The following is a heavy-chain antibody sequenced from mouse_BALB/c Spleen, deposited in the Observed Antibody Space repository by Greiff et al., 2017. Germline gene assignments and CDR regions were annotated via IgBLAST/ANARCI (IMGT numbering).Heavy chain of an antibody. D-gene: IGHD2-3*01. CDR2: ISSGGSYT. J-gene: IGHJ3*01. CDR3: ATYDGSWFAY. V-gene: IGHV5-9-4*01. CDR1: GFTFSSYA. Sequence: EVKVVESGGGLVKPGGSLKLSCAASGFTFSSYAMSWVRQSPEKRLEWVAEISSGGSYTYYPDTVTGRFTISRDNAKNTLYLEMSSLRSEDTAMYYCATYDGSWFAYWGQGTLVTVSA.